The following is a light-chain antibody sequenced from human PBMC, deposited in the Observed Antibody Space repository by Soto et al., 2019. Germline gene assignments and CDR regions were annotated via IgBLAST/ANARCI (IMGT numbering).Light chain of an antibody. CDR1: QSISTY. CDR2: AAS. CDR3: QQSYETPYT. V-gene: IGKV1-39*01. J-gene: IGKJ2*01. Sequence: DIQMSQSPPSLSASIGDRVTITCRASQSISTYLHWYQRKQGKAPQLLIYAASNLHTGVPSRFSGSGSGTDFTLTITTLQPEDSATYYCQQSYETPYTFGQGTKLEIK.